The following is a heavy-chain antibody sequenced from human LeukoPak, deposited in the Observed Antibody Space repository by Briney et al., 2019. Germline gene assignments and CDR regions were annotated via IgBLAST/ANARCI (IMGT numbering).Heavy chain of an antibody. CDR3: ASTLSNYDRTLDY. J-gene: IGHJ4*02. CDR1: GGSISSGGYS. V-gene: IGHV4-30-2*01. D-gene: IGHD3-22*01. CDR2: IYHSGST. Sequence: PSQTLSLTCAVSGGSISSGGYSWSWIRQPPGKGLEWIGYIYHSGSTYYNPSLKSRVTISVDRSKNQFSLKLSSVTAADTAVYYCASTLSNYDRTLDYWGQRTLVTVSS.